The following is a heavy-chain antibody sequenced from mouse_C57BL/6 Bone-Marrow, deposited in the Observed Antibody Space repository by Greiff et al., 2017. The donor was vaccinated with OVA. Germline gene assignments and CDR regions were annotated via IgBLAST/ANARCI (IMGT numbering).Heavy chain of an antibody. V-gene: IGHV1-19*01. CDR3: ARGGAMDY. J-gene: IGHJ4*01. Sequence: VQLKESGPVLVKPGASVKMSCKASGYTFTDYYMNWVKQSHGKSLEWIGVINPYNGGTSYNQKFKGKATLPAYKSSSTAYMELNSLTSEDSAGYYCARGGAMDYWGQGTSVTVSS. CDR2: INPYNGGT. CDR1: GYTFTDYY.